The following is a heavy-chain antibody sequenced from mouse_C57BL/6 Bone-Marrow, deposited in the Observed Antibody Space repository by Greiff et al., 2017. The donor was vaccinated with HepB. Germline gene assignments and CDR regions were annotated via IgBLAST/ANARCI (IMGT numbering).Heavy chain of an antibody. CDR1: GFSFNTYA. CDR3: VRHDSSGYGYYAMDY. V-gene: IGHV10-1*01. J-gene: IGHJ4*01. D-gene: IGHD3-2*02. Sequence: EVQLVESGGGLVQPKGSLKLSCAASGFSFNTYAMNWVRQAPGKGLEWVARIRSKSNNYATYYADSVKDRFTISRDDSESMLYLQMNNLKTEDTAMYYCVRHDSSGYGYYAMDYWGQGTSVTVSS. CDR2: IRSKSNNYAT.